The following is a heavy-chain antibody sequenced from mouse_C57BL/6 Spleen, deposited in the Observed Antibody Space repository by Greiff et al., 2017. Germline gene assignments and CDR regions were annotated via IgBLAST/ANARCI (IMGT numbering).Heavy chain of an antibody. Sequence: QVQLQQPGAELVKPGASVKLSCKASGYTFTSYWMHWVKQRPGQGLEWIGMIHPNSGSTNNNEKFKSKATLTVNKSSSPAYMQLSSLTSEDSAVYYVARERDGYYVGDYWGQGTTLTVSS. CDR1: GYTFTSYW. CDR3: ARERDGYYVGDY. V-gene: IGHV1-64*01. J-gene: IGHJ2*01. CDR2: IHPNSGST. D-gene: IGHD2-3*01.